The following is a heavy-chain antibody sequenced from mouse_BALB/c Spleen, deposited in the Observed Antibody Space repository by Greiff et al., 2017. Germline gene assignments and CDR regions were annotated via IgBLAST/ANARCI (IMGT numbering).Heavy chain of an antibody. V-gene: IGHV3-8*02. D-gene: IGHD2-12*01. CDR1: GDSITSGY. J-gene: IGHJ4*01. CDR2: ISYSGST. CDR3: ARDSRGIVDY. Sequence: EVKVVESGPSLVKPSQTLSLTCSVTGDSITSGYWNWIRKFPGNKLEYMGYISYSGSTYYNPSLKSRISITRDTSKNQYYLQLNSVTTEDTATYYCARDSRGIVDYWGQGTSVTVSS.